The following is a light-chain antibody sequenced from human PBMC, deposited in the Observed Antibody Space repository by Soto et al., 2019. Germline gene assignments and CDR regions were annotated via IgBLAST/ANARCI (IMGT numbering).Light chain of an antibody. CDR3: QQYNSYSLN. J-gene: IGKJ4*01. CDR1: QSISSW. V-gene: IGKV1-5*01. Sequence: DILMNQSPATLSLYVIYRVTITFRASQSISSWLAWYQQKPGKAPKLLIYDASSLESGVPSRFSGRGSGTEFTLTISSLQPDDFATYYCQQYNSYSLNFGGGTKVDIK. CDR2: DAS.